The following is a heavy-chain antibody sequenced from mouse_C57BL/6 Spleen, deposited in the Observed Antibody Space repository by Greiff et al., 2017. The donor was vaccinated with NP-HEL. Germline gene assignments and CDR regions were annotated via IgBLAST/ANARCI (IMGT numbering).Heavy chain of an antibody. CDR2: IDPETGGT. CDR3: TRENWDVGRFAY. J-gene: IGHJ3*01. V-gene: IGHV1-15*01. CDR1: GYTFTDYE. Sequence: QVQLQQSGAELVRPGASVTLSCKASGYTFTDYEMHWVKQTPVHGLEWIGAIDPETGGTASNQKFKGKAILTADKSSSTAYMELRSLTSEDSAVYYCTRENWDVGRFAYWGQGTLVTVSA. D-gene: IGHD4-1*01.